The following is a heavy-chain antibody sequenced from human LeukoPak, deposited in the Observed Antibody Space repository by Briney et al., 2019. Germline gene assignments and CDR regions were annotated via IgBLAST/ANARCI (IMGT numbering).Heavy chain of an antibody. CDR2: IYHSGST. CDR1: GGSISSYY. D-gene: IGHD2/OR15-2a*01. Sequence: SETLSLTCTVSGGSISSYYWSWIRQPPGKGLEWIGYIYHSGSTKYNPSLKSRVTISVDTSKNQFSLKLSSVTAADTAVYYCARVPFSLWPPFDPWGQGTLVTVSS. CDR3: ARVPFSLWPPFDP. V-gene: IGHV4-59*01. J-gene: IGHJ5*02.